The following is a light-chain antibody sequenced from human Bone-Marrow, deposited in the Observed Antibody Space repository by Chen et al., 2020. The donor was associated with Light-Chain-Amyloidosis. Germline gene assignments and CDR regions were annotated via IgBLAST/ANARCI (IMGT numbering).Light chain of an antibody. CDR1: DLPTKY. CDR2: RDT. J-gene: IGLJ2*01. Sequence: SYELTQPPSVSVSPGQTARITCSGDDLPTKYAYWYQQKPGQAPVLVIHRDTERPSGIPERFSGSSSGTTVTLTIRGAQVEDEAEYYCYSIQVFGGGTKLTVL. V-gene: IGLV3-25*02. CDR3: YSIQV.